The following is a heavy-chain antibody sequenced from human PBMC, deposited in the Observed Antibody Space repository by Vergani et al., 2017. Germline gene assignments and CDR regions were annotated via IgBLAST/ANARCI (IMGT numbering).Heavy chain of an antibody. V-gene: IGHV4-61*02. CDR1: GGSISSGSYY. J-gene: IGHJ5*02. Sequence: QVQLQESGPELVKPSQTLSLTCTVSGGSISSGSYYWTWIRQPAGKGLEWIGRIYTTGSTNYNPSLKSRVTISIDTPKNQFSLKLSSVTAADTAVYYCAGDYYGSGGTGLSRGVNWFDPWGQGTLLTVSS. D-gene: IGHD3-10*01. CDR2: IYTTGST. CDR3: AGDYYGSGGTGLSRGVNWFDP.